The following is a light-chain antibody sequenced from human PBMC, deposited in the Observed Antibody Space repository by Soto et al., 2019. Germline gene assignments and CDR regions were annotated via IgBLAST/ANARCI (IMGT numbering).Light chain of an antibody. J-gene: IGKJ1*01. V-gene: IGKV3-20*01. CDR2: GAS. Sequence: LTQSPGTLSLSPGERATLSCRASQSVSSSYLAWYQQKPGQAPRLLIYGASSRATGIPDRFSGSGSGADFTLTISRLEPEDFAVYYCQQYGSSTWTFGQGTKVDIK. CDR1: QSVSSSY. CDR3: QQYGSSTWT.